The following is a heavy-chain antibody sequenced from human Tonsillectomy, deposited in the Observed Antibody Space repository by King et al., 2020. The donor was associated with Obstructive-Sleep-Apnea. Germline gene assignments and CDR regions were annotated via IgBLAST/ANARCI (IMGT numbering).Heavy chain of an antibody. D-gene: IGHD3-22*01. CDR2: VIPILVIA. Sequence: FQLVQSGAEVKKPGSSVKVSCKASGGTFSSYAISGVRQAPGKGLEWRGGVIPILVIANYAQKLQVRVTITADKSTSTAYMELSSLRSEDTAVYYCAGSTEWDSSGYPFDYWGQGTLVTVSS. V-gene: IGHV1-69*04. CDR3: AGSTEWDSSGYPFDY. J-gene: IGHJ4*02. CDR1: GGTFSSYA.